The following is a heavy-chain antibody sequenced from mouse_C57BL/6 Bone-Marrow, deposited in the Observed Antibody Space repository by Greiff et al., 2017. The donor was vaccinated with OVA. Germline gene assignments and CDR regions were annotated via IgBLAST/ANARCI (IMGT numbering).Heavy chain of an antibody. V-gene: IGHV1-47*01. Sequence: QVQLQQSGAELVKPGASVKMSCKASGYTFTTYPIEWMKQNHGKSLEWIGNFHPYNDDTKYNEKFKGKATLTVEKSSSTVYLERSRLTSDDSAVYYCARIYYDYDDGYYFDYWGQGTTLTVSS. D-gene: IGHD2-4*01. CDR1: GYTFTTYP. CDR3: ARIYYDYDDGYYFDY. J-gene: IGHJ2*01. CDR2: FHPYNDDT.